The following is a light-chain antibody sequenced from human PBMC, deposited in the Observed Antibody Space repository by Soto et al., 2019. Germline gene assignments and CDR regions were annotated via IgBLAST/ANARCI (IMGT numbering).Light chain of an antibody. J-gene: IGLJ2*01. V-gene: IGLV9-49*01. CDR3: GADHGSGSNFVLV. CDR2: VGTGGIVG. Sequence: QLVLTQPPSASASLGASVTPTCTLSSGYSNYKVDWYQQRPGKGPRFVMRVGTGGIVGSKGDGIPDRFSVLGSGLNRYLTIKNIQEEDESDYHCGADHGSGSNFVLVFGGGTKLTVL. CDR1: SGYSNYK.